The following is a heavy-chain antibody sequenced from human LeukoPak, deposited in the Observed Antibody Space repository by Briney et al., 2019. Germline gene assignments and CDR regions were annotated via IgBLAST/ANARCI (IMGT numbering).Heavy chain of an antibody. J-gene: IGHJ4*02. Sequence: GGSRRLSCAASGFTFSDYYMNWIRQAPGKGLDWVSYISGSSSYTNYADSVKGRFTISRDNAKNSLCLQMNSLRAEDTAVYYCATRGHSSSWYYFDYWGQGTLVTVSS. V-gene: IGHV3-11*03. CDR2: ISGSSSYT. CDR1: GFTFSDYY. CDR3: ATRGHSSSWYYFDY. D-gene: IGHD6-13*01.